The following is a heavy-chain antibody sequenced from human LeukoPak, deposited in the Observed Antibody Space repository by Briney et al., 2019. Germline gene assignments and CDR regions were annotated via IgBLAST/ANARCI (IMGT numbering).Heavy chain of an antibody. V-gene: IGHV3-74*01. CDR3: AKGGRNVIDY. D-gene: IGHD1-26*01. J-gene: IGHJ4*02. CDR2: INSDGSST. Sequence: GGSLRLSCAASGFTFSSHWMHWVRQAPGTGLLWVSRINSDGSSTSYADSVKGRLTISRDNAKNTLYLQMNSLRDEDTAVYYCAKGGRNVIDYWGQGTLVTVSS. CDR1: GFTFSSHW.